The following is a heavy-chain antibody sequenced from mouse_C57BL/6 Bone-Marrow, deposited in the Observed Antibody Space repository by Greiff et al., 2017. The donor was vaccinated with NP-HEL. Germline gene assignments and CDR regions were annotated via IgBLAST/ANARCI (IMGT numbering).Heavy chain of an antibody. J-gene: IGHJ3*01. CDR1: GFTFSSYA. Sequence: EVQGVESGGGLVKPGGSLKLSCAASGFTFSSYAMSWVRQTPEQRLEWVATISDGGSYTYYPDNVKGRFTISRDNAKNNLYLQMSHLKSEDTAMYYCAMNWDRAWFAYWGKGTLVTVSA. CDR3: AMNWDRAWFAY. V-gene: IGHV5-4*01. CDR2: ISDGGSYT. D-gene: IGHD4-1*01.